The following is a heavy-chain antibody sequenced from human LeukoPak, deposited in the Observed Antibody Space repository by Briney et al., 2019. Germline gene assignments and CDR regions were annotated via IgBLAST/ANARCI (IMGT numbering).Heavy chain of an antibody. Sequence: GGSLRLSCAASGFTFSHYAILWARQAPGKGLEWVALISYDGSNKYYADSVKGRFTISRDISINTLYLQMNSLSTEDTAVYNCAREYCGGDCYSNWYFDLWGRGTLVTVSS. CDR3: AREYCGGDCYSNWYFDL. J-gene: IGHJ2*01. D-gene: IGHD2-21*02. CDR2: ISYDGSNK. CDR1: GFTFSHYA. V-gene: IGHV3-30-3*01.